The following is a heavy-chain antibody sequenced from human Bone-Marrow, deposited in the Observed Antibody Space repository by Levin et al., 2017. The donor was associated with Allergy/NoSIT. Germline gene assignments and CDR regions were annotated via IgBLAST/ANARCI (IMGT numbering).Heavy chain of an antibody. V-gene: IGHV1-69*13. CDR1: GGTFSSYA. J-gene: IGHJ4*02. D-gene: IGHD6-13*01. CDR2: IIPIFGTA. Sequence: ASVKVSCKASGGTFSSYAISWVRQAPGQGLEWMGGIIPIFGTANYAQKFQGRVTITADESTSTAYMELSSLRSEDTAVYYCARDYRQNPIAAPAYYFDYWGQGTLVTVSS. CDR3: ARDYRQNPIAAPAYYFDY.